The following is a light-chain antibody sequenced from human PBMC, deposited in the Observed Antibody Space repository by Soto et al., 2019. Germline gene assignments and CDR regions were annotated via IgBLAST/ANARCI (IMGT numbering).Light chain of an antibody. CDR1: QDISTF. CDR3: QQYGNFPLT. V-gene: IGKV1-33*01. J-gene: IGKJ4*01. Sequence: QMTQSPSSLSASVRDRVTITCQASQDISTFLNWYQQKPGKAPKLLIYDASGLETGVPSRFSGRGSGTEFTFTISSLQPEDIATYYCQQYGNFPLTFGGGTRVEIK. CDR2: DAS.